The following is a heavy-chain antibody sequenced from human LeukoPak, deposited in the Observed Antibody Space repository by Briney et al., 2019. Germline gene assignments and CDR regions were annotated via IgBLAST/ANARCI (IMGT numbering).Heavy chain of an antibody. CDR3: ARDELPDDNSGYAFDC. CDR2: IFPSGGEI. CDR1: GFTFSTFA. D-gene: IGHD3-22*01. V-gene: IGHV3-23*01. Sequence: PGGSLRLSCAASGFTFSTFAMIWVRQPPGKGLEWVSSIFPSGGEIHYADSVRGRFTISRDNSKSTLSLQMNSLRVEDTAVYYCARDELPDDNSGYAFDCWGQGTLVTVSS. J-gene: IGHJ4*02.